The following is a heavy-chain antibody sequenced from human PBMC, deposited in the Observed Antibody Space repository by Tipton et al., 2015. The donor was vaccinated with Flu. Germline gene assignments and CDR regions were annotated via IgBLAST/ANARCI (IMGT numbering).Heavy chain of an antibody. CDR1: GYTFTGYY. CDR2: INPNSGGT. J-gene: IGHJ3*02. D-gene: IGHD3-22*01. V-gene: IGHV1-2*02. Sequence: QSGAEVKKPGASVKVSCKASGYTFTGYYMHWVRQAPGQGLEWMGWINPNSGGTNYAQKFQGRVTMTRDTSISTAYMELSRLRSDDTAVYYCARAVRGSGYYSAFDIWGQGTMVTVSS. CDR3: ARAVRGSGYYSAFDI.